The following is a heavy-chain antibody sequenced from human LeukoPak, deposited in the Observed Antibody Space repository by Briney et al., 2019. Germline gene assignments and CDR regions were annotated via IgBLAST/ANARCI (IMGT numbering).Heavy chain of an antibody. V-gene: IGHV3-66*02. Sequence: GGSLRLSCAASGFTVSSNYMSWVRQAPGKGLEWVSVIYSGGSTYYADSVKGRFTISRDNSENTLYLQMNSLRAEDTAVYYCAREGQRYSSGWYVGYWGQGTLVTVSS. D-gene: IGHD6-19*01. J-gene: IGHJ4*02. CDR3: AREGQRYSSGWYVGY. CDR2: IYSGGST. CDR1: GFTVSSNY.